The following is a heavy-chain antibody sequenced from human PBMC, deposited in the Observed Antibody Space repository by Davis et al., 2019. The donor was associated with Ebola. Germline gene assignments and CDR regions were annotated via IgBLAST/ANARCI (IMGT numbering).Heavy chain of an antibody. J-gene: IGHJ4*02. Sequence: GESLKISCAASGFTFSSYGMHWVRQAPGKGLEWVSSISSSSSYIYYVDSVKGRFTISRDNAKNSLYLQMNSLRAEDTAVYYCARDRCSGGSCYFGDWGQGTLVTVSS. V-gene: IGHV3-21*01. CDR3: ARDRCSGGSCYFGD. D-gene: IGHD2-15*01. CDR1: GFTFSSYG. CDR2: ISSSSSYI.